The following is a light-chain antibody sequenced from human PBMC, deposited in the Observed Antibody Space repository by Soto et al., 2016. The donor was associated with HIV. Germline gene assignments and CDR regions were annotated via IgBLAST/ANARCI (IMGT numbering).Light chain of an antibody. CDR2: AAS. J-gene: IGKJ1*01. Sequence: AIQMTQSPTSLSASVGDRVTITCRASQTVRNDLGWYQQKPGKAPKLLIYAASILHSGVPSRFSGSGFGTDFTLTISRLQPEDFATYYCLQDFKYPRTFGRGTKVEIK. CDR3: LQDFKYPRT. CDR1: QTVRND. V-gene: IGKV1-6*01.